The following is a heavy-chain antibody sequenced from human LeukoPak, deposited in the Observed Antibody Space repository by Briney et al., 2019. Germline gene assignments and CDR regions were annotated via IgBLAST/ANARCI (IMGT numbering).Heavy chain of an antibody. V-gene: IGHV3-7*05. J-gene: IGHJ4*02. CDR1: GFTFSRYW. D-gene: IGHD6-13*01. CDR2: IKEDGSAK. Sequence: GGSLRLSCTASGFTFSRYWMTWVRQAPGKGLEWVANIKEDGSAKYYVDSMKGRFTISRDNVKNSLHLQINSLRAEDTAVYYCAKDRAQQLVLDFWGQGTLVTVSS. CDR3: AKDRAQQLVLDF.